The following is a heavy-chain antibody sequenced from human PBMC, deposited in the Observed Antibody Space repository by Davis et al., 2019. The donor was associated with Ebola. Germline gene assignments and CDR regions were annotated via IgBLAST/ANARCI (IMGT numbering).Heavy chain of an antibody. CDR3: ATDLWEKQEMGGIFDY. Sequence: PGGSLRLSCVASRITFNIYGMHWVRQAPGKGLDWVATIRSDGSNLYYADSVKGRFTISRDNSKNTLYLQMNSLRAEDTAVYYCATDLWEKQEMGGIFDYWAQGTLVTVSS. V-gene: IGHV3-30*02. D-gene: IGHD1-26*01. CDR2: IRSDGSNL. CDR1: RITFNIYG. J-gene: IGHJ4*02.